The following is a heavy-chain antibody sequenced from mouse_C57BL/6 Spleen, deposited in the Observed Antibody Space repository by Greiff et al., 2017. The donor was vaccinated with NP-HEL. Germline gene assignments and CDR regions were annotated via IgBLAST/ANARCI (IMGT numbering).Heavy chain of an antibody. CDR3: TRPGGRFFDY. J-gene: IGHJ2*01. V-gene: IGHV1-15*01. D-gene: IGHD4-1*01. CDR2: IDPETGGT. CDR1: GYTFTDYE. Sequence: VQLQQSGAELVRPGASVTLSCKASGYTFTDYEMHWVKQTPVHGLEWIGAIDPETGGTAYNQKFKGKAILTADKSSSTAYMELRSLTSEDSAVYYCTRPGGRFFDYWGQGTTLTVSS.